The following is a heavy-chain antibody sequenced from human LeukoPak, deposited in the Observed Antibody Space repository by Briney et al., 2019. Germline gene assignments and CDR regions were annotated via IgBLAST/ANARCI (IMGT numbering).Heavy chain of an antibody. Sequence: GGSLRLSCEASGFGFSSIEMNWVRQAPGKGLEWISYISDTTGTTYFADSVRGRFTISRDNPKNLLFLQMSSLRDEDTAVYYCVRRFDYWGQGTLVTVSS. V-gene: IGHV3-48*02. CDR3: VRRFDY. CDR1: GFGFSSIE. J-gene: IGHJ4*02. CDR2: ISDTTGTT.